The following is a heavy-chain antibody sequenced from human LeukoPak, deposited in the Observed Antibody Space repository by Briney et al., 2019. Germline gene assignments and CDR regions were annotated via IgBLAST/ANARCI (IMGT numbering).Heavy chain of an antibody. CDR3: AREYYYDSSGHFDY. CDR1: GFTFSTYW. Sequence: PGGSLRLSCAASGFTFSTYWMSWVRQAPGKGLEWVANIKQDGSEKYYVDSVKGRFTISRDNAKNSLYLQMSSLRAEDTAVYYCAREYYYDSSGHFDYWGQGTLVTVSS. V-gene: IGHV3-7*01. CDR2: IKQDGSEK. J-gene: IGHJ4*02. D-gene: IGHD3-22*01.